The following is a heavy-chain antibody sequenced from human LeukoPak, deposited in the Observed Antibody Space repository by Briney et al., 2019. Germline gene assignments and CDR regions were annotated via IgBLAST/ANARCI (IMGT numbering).Heavy chain of an antibody. Sequence: PGGSLRLSCAASGFKFTNSWMAWVRQAPGKGLEWVANIKQDGSTKHYADSLKGRFTISRDNPKNSLYLQMNNLRADDTAVYYCTRGTDGSLDYWGQGILVTVAS. J-gene: IGHJ4*02. CDR3: TRGTDGSLDY. V-gene: IGHV3-7*01. CDR1: GFKFTNSW. D-gene: IGHD2-8*01. CDR2: IKQDGSTK.